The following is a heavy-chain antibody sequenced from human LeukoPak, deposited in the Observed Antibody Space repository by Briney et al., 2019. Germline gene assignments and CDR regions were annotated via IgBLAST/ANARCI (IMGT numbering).Heavy chain of an antibody. J-gene: IGHJ6*02. CDR2: ISGSGGSI. D-gene: IGHD5-18*01. CDR3: AKGPGYSYYSGMDV. Sequence: GGSLRLSCAASGFTFSRYAMSWVRQAPGKGLEWVSTISGSGGSIDYADSVKGRFTISRDNSKNTLYLQINSLRAADTAVYYCAKGPGYSYYSGMDVWGQGTTVTVSS. CDR1: GFTFSRYA. V-gene: IGHV3-23*01.